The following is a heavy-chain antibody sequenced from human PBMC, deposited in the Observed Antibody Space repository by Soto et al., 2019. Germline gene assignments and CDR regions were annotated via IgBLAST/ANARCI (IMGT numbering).Heavy chain of an antibody. Sequence: GGSLRLSCAASGFTFSSYSMNWVRQAPGKGLEWVSSISSSSSYIYYADSVKGRFSISRDNAKNSLYLQMNSLRAEDTAVYYCARPNRTARAYYYYGMDVWGQGTTVTVSS. V-gene: IGHV3-21*01. J-gene: IGHJ6*02. CDR1: GFTFSSYS. CDR2: ISSSSSYI. CDR3: ARPNRTARAYYYYGMDV. D-gene: IGHD6-6*01.